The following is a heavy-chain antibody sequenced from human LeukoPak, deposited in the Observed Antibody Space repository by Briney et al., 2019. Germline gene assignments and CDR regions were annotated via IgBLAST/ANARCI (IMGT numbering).Heavy chain of an antibody. D-gene: IGHD6-19*01. CDR1: GYTFTSYD. CDR2: MNPNSGNT. V-gene: IGHV1-8*01. J-gene: IGHJ4*02. Sequence: ASVTVSCKASGYTFTSYDINWVRQATGQGLEWMGWMNPNSGNTGYAQKFQGRVTMTRNTSISTAYMELSSLRSEDTAVYYCASGFVAVAGTLVDYWGQGTLVTVSS. CDR3: ASGFVAVAGTLVDY.